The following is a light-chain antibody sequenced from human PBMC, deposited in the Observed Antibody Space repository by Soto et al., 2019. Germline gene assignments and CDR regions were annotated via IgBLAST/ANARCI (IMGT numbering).Light chain of an antibody. CDR2: GAS. CDR1: QSVSTY. Sequence: MTQTPAKRSVSPGERATLSCRASQSVSTYLAWYQQKPGQAPRLLIYGASSRATGIPDRFSGSGSGTDIILTICRLEPEDFAVYYWQPYGSSRTFGQGTKVDIK. J-gene: IGKJ1*01. V-gene: IGKV3-20*01. CDR3: QPYGSSRT.